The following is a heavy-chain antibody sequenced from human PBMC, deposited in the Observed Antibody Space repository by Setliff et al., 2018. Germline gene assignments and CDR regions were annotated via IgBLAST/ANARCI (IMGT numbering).Heavy chain of an antibody. D-gene: IGHD1-1*01. CDR2: ISGYDGNT. J-gene: IGHJ6*03. V-gene: IGHV1-18*01. CDR1: GYTFSNYG. CDR3: ARANKKLDYYYYYYMDV. Sequence: ASVKVSCKTSGYTFSNYGVSWVRQAPGQGLEWMGWISGYDGNTKYAQNLHGRVTMTTDTSTTTAYMELRSLRSDDTAVYYCARANKKLDYYYYYYMDVWGKGTTVTVSS.